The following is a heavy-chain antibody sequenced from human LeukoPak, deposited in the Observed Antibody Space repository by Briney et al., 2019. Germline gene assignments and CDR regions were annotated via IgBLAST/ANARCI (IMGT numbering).Heavy chain of an antibody. D-gene: IGHD6-19*01. J-gene: IGHJ3*02. CDR3: ARAGPGGGWYRIRAFDI. CDR2: INPNSGGT. V-gene: IGHV1-2*02. CDR1: GYTFTGYY. Sequence: ASVKVSCKASGYTFTGYYMHWVRQAPGQGLEWMGWINPNSGGTNYAQKFQGRVTMTRDTSISTAYMELSRLRSDDTAVYYCARAGPGGGWYRIRAFDIWGQGTMVTVSS.